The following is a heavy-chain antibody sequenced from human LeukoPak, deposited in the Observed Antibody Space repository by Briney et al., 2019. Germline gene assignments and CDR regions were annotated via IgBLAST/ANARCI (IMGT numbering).Heavy chain of an antibody. CDR2: ISSSSSYI. CDR1: GFTFSSYS. J-gene: IGHJ6*03. CDR3: AREASGSLLSTDYMDV. Sequence: GGSLRLSSAASGFTFSSYSMNWVRQAPGKGLEWVSSISSSSSYIYYADSVKGRFTISRDNAKNSLYLQMNSLRAEDTAVYYCAREASGSLLSTDYMDVWGKGTTVTVSS. D-gene: IGHD1-26*01. V-gene: IGHV3-21*01.